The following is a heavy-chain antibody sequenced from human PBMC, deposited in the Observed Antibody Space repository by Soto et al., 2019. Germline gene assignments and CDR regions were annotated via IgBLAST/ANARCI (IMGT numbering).Heavy chain of an antibody. CDR3: ARSLSGPDY. J-gene: IGHJ2*01. V-gene: IGHV4-4*02. CDR2: VYHSGRT. Sequence: PSETLSLTCAVSVGPISGSNWWTWVRQPPGKGLEWIGDVYHSGRTNYNPSLKSRVTISVDKSRNLFSLDLKSVTAADTAFYYCARSLSGPDYWGRGTLVTVSS. CDR1: VGPISGSNW. D-gene: IGHD1-26*01.